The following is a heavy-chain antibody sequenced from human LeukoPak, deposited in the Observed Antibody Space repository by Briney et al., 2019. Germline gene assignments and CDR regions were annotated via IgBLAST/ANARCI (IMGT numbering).Heavy chain of an antibody. CDR3: ARGEFGELLSYYYGMDV. D-gene: IGHD3-10*01. J-gene: IGHJ6*04. CDR2: IYYSGST. Sequence: SQTLSLTCTVSGDSISSGDYYWSWIRQPPGKGLEWIGYIYYSGSTYYNPSLKSRVTISVDTSKNQFSLKLSSVTAADTAVYYCARGEFGELLSYYYGMDVWGKGTTVTVSP. V-gene: IGHV4-30-4*01. CDR1: GDSISSGDYY.